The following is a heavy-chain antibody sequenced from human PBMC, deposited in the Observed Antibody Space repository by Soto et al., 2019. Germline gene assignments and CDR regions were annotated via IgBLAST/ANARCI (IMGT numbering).Heavy chain of an antibody. CDR3: ARERDTTGYILRY. V-gene: IGHV3-53*01. CDR2: LYARGDT. Sequence: EVQLVESGGGLIQPGGSLRLSCAASGFIVSNNYMTWVRQAPGKGLEWVSILYARGDTYYADSVKGRFTISGDNSDNTLYLQMNSLRAEDSAMYYCARERDTTGYILRYWGQGTLVTVSS. J-gene: IGHJ4*02. CDR1: GFIVSNNY. D-gene: IGHD3-9*01.